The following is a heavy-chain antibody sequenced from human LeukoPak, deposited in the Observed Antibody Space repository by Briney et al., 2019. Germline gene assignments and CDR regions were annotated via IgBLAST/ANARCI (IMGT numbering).Heavy chain of an antibody. Sequence: GASVKVSCKASGYTFTSYYMHWVRQAPGQGLEWMGIINPSGGSTSYAQKFQGRVTMTRDTSTSTVYMELSSLRSEDTAVYYCARTGSFYDSSGYYYRYWGQGTLVTVSS. CDR1: GYTFTSYY. J-gene: IGHJ4*02. D-gene: IGHD3-22*01. CDR3: ARTGSFYDSSGYYYRY. V-gene: IGHV1-46*01. CDR2: INPSGGST.